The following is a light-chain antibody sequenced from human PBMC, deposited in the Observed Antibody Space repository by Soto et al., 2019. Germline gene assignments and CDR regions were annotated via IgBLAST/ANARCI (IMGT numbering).Light chain of an antibody. CDR3: HQYDSSPLT. CDR1: QSVSSSY. J-gene: IGKJ4*01. CDR2: GAS. Sequence: EIVLKQSPGTLSLSPGESATLSCRASQSVSSSYLAWYQQQPGQAPRLLIYGASSRATGIPDRFSGSGSGTDFTLTISRLEPEDFAVYYCHQYDSSPLTFGGGTKVEIK. V-gene: IGKV3-20*01.